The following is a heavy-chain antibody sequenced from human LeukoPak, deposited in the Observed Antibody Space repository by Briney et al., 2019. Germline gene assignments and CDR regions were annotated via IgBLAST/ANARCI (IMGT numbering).Heavy chain of an antibody. CDR3: TKSYCCGDCYSDY. CDR1: GGSFSGYY. CDR2: INHSGST. Sequence: SETLSLTCAVYGGSFSGYYWSWIRQPPGKGLEWIGEINHSGSTNYNPSLKSRVTISVDTSKNQFSLKLSSVTAEDTAVYYCTKSYCCGDCYSDYWGQGTLVTVSS. D-gene: IGHD2-21*01. J-gene: IGHJ4*02. V-gene: IGHV4-34*03.